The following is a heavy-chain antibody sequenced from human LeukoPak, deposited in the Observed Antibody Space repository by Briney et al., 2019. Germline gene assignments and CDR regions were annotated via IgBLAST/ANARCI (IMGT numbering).Heavy chain of an antibody. D-gene: IGHD6-19*01. Sequence: PEGSLRLSCGASGLTFSSYVMSWVRQAPGKGLEWVSAITGRGDSTYYADSVKGRFTISRDNSKNTLYLQMNSLRAEDTAVYYCAKRGPAGAGKSPDYFEYWGQGTLVTVSS. CDR2: ITGRGDST. V-gene: IGHV3-23*01. CDR3: AKRGPAGAGKSPDYFEY. J-gene: IGHJ4*02. CDR1: GLTFSSYV.